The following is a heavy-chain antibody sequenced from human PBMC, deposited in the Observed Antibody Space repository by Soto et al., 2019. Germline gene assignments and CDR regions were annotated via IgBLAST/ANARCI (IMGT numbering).Heavy chain of an antibody. CDR1: GFTFSDYY. J-gene: IGHJ4*02. V-gene: IGHV3-11*01. CDR3: AKMSSENYYDPVFS. CDR2: ISSSGNTI. D-gene: IGHD3-22*01. Sequence: QVQLVESGGGFVKTSGSLTLACGGSGFTFSDYYMSWVRQAPGKGLEWVAYISSSGNTIYYADSVKGRFTISGDNAKNSVFLQMSNLRAEDTALYFCAKMSSENYYDPVFSWGQGTLVTVSS.